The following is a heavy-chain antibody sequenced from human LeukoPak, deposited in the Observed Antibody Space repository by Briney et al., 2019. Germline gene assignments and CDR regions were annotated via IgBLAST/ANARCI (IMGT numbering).Heavy chain of an antibody. Sequence: PSETLSLTCTVSGGSISSGSYYWSWIRQPAGKGLEWIGRIYTSGSTNYNPPLKSRVTISVDTSKNQFSLKLSSVTAADTAVYYCARDPVYSYGFDPWGQGTLVTVSS. J-gene: IGHJ5*02. CDR3: ARDPVYSYGFDP. D-gene: IGHD5-18*01. CDR2: IYTSGST. CDR1: GGSISSGSYY. V-gene: IGHV4-61*02.